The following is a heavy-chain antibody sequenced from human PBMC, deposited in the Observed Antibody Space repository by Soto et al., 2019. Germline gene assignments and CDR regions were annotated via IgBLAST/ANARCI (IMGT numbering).Heavy chain of an antibody. V-gene: IGHV3-30*04. J-gene: IGHJ3*02. CDR1: GFTFSSYA. D-gene: IGHD2-21*02. Sequence: PGGSLRLSCAASGFTFSSYAMHWVRQAPGTGPEWVAATSSDGTDNVYADSVSGRFTISIDNSKNTLYLQMNSLRSEDAAVYYCARTYECAKSDCYRAFDIWGQGTMVTVSS. CDR2: TSSDGTDN. CDR3: ARTYECAKSDCYRAFDI.